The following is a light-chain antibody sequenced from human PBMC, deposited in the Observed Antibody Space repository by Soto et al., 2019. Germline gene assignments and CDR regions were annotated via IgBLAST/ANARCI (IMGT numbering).Light chain of an antibody. CDR3: QQSFSLPYT. Sequence: DIQMAQSPSSLSASVGDRVTITCRASESISTYLNWFQQRPGKAPKLLIYAASSLQSGVPSRFSGSGSRTDFTLTISSLQPEDFATYYCQQSFSLPYTFGQGTKLEIK. CDR1: ESISTY. J-gene: IGKJ2*01. CDR2: AAS. V-gene: IGKV1-39*01.